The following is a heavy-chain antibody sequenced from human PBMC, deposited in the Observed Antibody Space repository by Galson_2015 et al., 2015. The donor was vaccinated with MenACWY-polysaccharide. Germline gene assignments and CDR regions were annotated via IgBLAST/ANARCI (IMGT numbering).Heavy chain of an antibody. V-gene: IGHV1-8*01. D-gene: IGHD2-21*01. CDR1: GYKFSSYD. J-gene: IGHJ4*02. CDR3: TRIIASKHTFVDS. CDR2: MNPNSGNT. Sequence: SVKVSCKASGYKFSSYDINWVRQASGQGLEWMGWMNPNSGNTGYAQKFQGRVAMTRDTATSTAYMELRMLRYDDTAVYYCTRIIASKHTFVDSWGQGTLVSVS.